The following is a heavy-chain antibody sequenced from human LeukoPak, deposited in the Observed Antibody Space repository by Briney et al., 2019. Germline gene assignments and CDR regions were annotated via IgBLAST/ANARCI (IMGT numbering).Heavy chain of an antibody. V-gene: IGHV1-2*02. J-gene: IGHJ4*02. Sequence: GASVKVSCKASGYTFTGYFIHWVRQAPGQGLEWMGWINPNSGDTNYAQKFQGRVSMTRDTSTRTAYLEVSSLRSDDTAVYYCVRVWDLRERPFDYWGQGTLVTVSS. CDR3: VRVWDLRERPFDY. CDR1: GYTFTGYF. D-gene: IGHD3-16*01. CDR2: INPNSGDT.